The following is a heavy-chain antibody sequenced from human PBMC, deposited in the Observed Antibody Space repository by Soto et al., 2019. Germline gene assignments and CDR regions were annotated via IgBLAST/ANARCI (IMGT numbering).Heavy chain of an antibody. Sequence: QITLKESGPTLVKPTQTLTLTCTFSGFSLTSGVVGVGWIRQPPGQALEWLALIYWNDEQYYNPSLRNRLTITGDTSKNQLVLTMTNMDPVDTATYYCAHRLPGPSGYDVWGQGTTVTVSS. CDR1: GFSLTSGVVG. D-gene: IGHD6-13*01. V-gene: IGHV2-5*01. CDR3: AHRLPGPSGYDV. CDR2: IYWNDEQ. J-gene: IGHJ6*02.